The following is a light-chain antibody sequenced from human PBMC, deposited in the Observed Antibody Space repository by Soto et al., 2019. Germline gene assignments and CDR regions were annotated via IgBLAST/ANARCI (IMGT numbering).Light chain of an antibody. CDR3: QQRINWPLFS. J-gene: IGKJ2*03. Sequence: EIVLTQSPATLSLSPGERATLSCRASQSVTSSLGWYQQRPGQAPRLLIYDASNRATGIPARFSGSGSGTDFTLTISSLEPADFAVYYCQQRINWPLFSFGPGTKLEIK. CDR2: DAS. V-gene: IGKV3-11*01. CDR1: QSVTSS.